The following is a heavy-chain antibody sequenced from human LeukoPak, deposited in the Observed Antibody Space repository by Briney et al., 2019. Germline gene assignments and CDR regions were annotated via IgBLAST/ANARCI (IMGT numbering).Heavy chain of an antibody. CDR1: GGSISSSSYY. D-gene: IGHD3-9*01. V-gene: IGHV4-39*01. Sequence: PSETLSLTCAVSGGSISSSSYYWGWIRQPPGKGLEWIGSIYYSGSTYYNPSLKSRVTISVDTSKNQFSLKLSSVTAADTAVYYCARGVFYYDILTGYYGAFDYWGQGTLVTVSS. CDR2: IYYSGST. J-gene: IGHJ4*02. CDR3: ARGVFYYDILTGYYGAFDY.